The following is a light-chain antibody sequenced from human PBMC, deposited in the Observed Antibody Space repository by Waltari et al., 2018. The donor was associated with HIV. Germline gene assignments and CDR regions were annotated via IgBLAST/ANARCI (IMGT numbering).Light chain of an antibody. J-gene: IGLJ1*01. CDR1: NIGTKG. V-gene: IGLV3-21*02. CDR2: DDG. Sequence: SYVLTQPPSVSVAPGQTARITCGGNNIGTKGVHWYQHKPGQAPVLVIYDDGDRPSGIPERFSGSHSGNTATLTISRVEAGDEADYYCQVWDSSSDHYVFGSGSKVTV. CDR3: QVWDSSSDHYV.